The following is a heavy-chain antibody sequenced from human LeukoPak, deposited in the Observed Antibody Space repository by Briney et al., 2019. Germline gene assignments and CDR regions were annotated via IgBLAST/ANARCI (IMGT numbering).Heavy chain of an antibody. J-gene: IGHJ6*03. Sequence: SETLSLTCAVYGGSFSGYYWSWIRQPPGKGLEWIGEINHSGSTNYNPSLKSRVTISVDTSKNQFSLKLSSVTAADTAVYYCARRSGGWYRAYYYYMDVWGKGTTVTISS. D-gene: IGHD6-19*01. CDR1: GGSFSGYY. CDR3: ARRSGGWYRAYYYYMDV. CDR2: INHSGST. V-gene: IGHV4-34*01.